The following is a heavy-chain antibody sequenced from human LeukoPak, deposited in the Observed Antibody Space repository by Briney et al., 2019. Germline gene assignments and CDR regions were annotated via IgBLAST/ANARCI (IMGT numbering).Heavy chain of an antibody. CDR2: ISSSSSYI. V-gene: IGHV3-21*01. CDR3: ARVHSGYDPYYYYYMDV. D-gene: IGHD5-12*01. CDR1: GFTFSSHV. Sequence: GGSLRLSCAASGFTFSSHVVSWVRQAPGKGLEWVSSISSSSSYIYYADSVKGRFTISRDNAKNSLYLQMNSLRAEDTAVYYCARVHSGYDPYYYYYMDVWGKGTTVTISS. J-gene: IGHJ6*03.